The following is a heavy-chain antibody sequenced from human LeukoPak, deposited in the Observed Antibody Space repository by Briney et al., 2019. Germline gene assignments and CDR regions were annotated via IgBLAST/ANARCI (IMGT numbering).Heavy chain of an antibody. V-gene: IGHV1-46*01. CDR2: IYPRDGST. CDR3: ARDQEGFDY. Sequence: ASVKVSCKASGYTFTSNYIHWVRQAPGQGLEWMGMIYPRDGSTGYAQKFQGRVTVTTDTSTSPVHMELSGLRSEDMAVYYCARDQEGFDYWGQGTLVTVSS. CDR1: GYTFTSNY. J-gene: IGHJ4*02.